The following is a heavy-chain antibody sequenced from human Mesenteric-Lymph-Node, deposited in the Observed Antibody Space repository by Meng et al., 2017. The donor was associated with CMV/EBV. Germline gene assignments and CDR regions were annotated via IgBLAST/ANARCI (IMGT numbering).Heavy chain of an antibody. CDR1: GFTFSNYG. V-gene: IGHV3-21*01. J-gene: IGHJ4*02. CDR3: ARGLDGSFDC. D-gene: IGHD5-24*01. Sequence: GGSLRLSCAASGFTFSNYGMNWVRQAPGKGLEWVSYITSTSNYMYYSDSLKGRFTISRDNAKNSLFLQMNSLRADDTAVYYCARGLDGSFDCWGQGILVTVSS. CDR2: ITSTSNYM.